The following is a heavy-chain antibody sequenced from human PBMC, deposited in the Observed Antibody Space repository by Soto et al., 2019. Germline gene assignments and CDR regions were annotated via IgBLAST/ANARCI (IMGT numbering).Heavy chain of an antibody. D-gene: IGHD3-22*01. J-gene: IGHJ3*02. Sequence: PSETLSLTCAVSGYSISSDYYWGWIRQPPGKGLEWIGSIYHSGSTYYNPSLKSRVTISVDTSKNQFSLKLSSVTAADTAVYYCARDLPPDYYDSSGLDAFDIWGQGTMVT. CDR3: ARDLPPDYYDSSGLDAFDI. CDR2: IYHSGST. V-gene: IGHV4-38-2*02. CDR1: GYSISSDYY.